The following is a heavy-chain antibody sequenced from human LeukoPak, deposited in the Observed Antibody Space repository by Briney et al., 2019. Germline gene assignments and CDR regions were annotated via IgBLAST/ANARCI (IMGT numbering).Heavy chain of an antibody. D-gene: IGHD6-19*01. CDR2: INHSGGT. CDR3: ARDSSGWYHAHFDL. Sequence: SETLSLTCAVYGGSFRGYYWRGMRQPPGKGREWIGEINHSGGTNYTPSLKSRVTISVATSKTQFSLKLSSVTAADTAVYYCARDSSGWYHAHFDLWGRGTLVTVSS. CDR1: GGSFRGYY. V-gene: IGHV4-34*01. J-gene: IGHJ2*01.